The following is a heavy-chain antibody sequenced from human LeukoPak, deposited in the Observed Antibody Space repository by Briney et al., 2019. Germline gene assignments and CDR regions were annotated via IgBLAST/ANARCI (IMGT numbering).Heavy chain of an antibody. CDR2: ISYDGSNE. CDR3: AKGKVVTATPYYFDY. V-gene: IGHV3-30-3*01. CDR1: GFTFMNYA. J-gene: IGHJ4*02. Sequence: PGGSLRLSCAASGFTFMNYAMHWVCQAPGKGLEWVAVISYDGSNEYYADSVKGRFTISRDNAKNSLYLQMNSLRAEDTAVYYCAKGKVVTATPYYFDYWGQGTLATVSS. D-gene: IGHD2-21*02.